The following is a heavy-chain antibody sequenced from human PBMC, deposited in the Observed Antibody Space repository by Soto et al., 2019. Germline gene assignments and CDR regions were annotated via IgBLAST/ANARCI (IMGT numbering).Heavy chain of an antibody. V-gene: IGHV1-2*04. CDR1: GYTFTGYY. CDR2: INPNSGGT. J-gene: IGHJ4*02. CDR3: ARGLFNIYSPSSWGYDPYFDY. Sequence: SSVKVSCKASGYTFTGYYMHWVRQAPGQGLEWMGWINPNSGGTNYAQKFQGWVTMTRDTSISTAYMELSRLRSDDTAVYYCARGLFNIYSPSSWGYDPYFDYWGQGTLVTVSS. D-gene: IGHD5-12*01.